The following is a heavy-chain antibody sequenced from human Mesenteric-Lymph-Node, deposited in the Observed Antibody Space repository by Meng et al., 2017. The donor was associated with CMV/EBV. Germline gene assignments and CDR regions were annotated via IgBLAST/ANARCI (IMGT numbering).Heavy chain of an antibody. Sequence: GGSLRLSCVGSGSTFRTYFMNWVRQAPGKGLEWVAIIWYDGSNKYYANSVKGRFTISRDNYKNTLYLQMNSLRAEDTAVYYCAKGGYTGNYYFDYWGQGTLVTVSS. CDR2: IWYDGSNK. D-gene: IGHD1-26*01. CDR3: AKGGYTGNYYFDY. V-gene: IGHV3-33*06. J-gene: IGHJ4*02. CDR1: GSTFRTYF.